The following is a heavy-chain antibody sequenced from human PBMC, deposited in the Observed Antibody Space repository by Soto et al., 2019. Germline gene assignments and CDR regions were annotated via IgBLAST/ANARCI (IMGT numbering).Heavy chain of an antibody. CDR3: AKERYCSGGSCRNWFDP. D-gene: IGHD2-15*01. CDR1: GFTFSSYA. CDR2: ISGSGGST. V-gene: IGHV3-23*01. J-gene: IGHJ5*02. Sequence: GGSLRLSCAASGFTFSSYAMSWVRQAPGKGLEWVSAISGSGGSTYYADSVKGRFTISGDNSKNTLYLQMNSLRAEDTAVYYCAKERYCSGGSCRNWFDPWGQGTLVTVSS.